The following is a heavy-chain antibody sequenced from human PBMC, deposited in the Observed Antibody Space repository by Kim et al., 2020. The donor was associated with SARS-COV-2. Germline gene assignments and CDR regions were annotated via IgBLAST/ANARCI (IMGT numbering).Heavy chain of an antibody. CDR1: GFTFSNYA. D-gene: IGHD4-17*01. V-gene: IGHV3-23*01. Sequence: GGYLRLSCAASGFTFSNYAMSWVRQAPGKGLEWVSAVSGRDGTTYYADSVKGRFTISRDNSRSTLYLQINRLIVEDTAIYYCAKAYMSLPRGKTWDYGDFYLDSWGQRTLVTVSS. CDR2: VSGRDGTT. J-gene: IGHJ4*02. CDR3: AKAYMSLPRGKTWDYGDFYLDS.